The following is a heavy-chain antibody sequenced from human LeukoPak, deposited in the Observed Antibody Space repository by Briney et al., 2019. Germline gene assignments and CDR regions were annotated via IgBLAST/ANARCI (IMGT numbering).Heavy chain of an antibody. CDR1: GFTFSRYA. D-gene: IGHD3-3*01. CDR3: AKAHLNYDFWSDY. CDR2: TSRDGNRQ. J-gene: IGHJ4*02. Sequence: TGGSLRLSCAASGFTFSRYAMHWVRQAPGKGLEWVSVTSRDGNRQYYTDSVKGRFTISRDNSKNTLYLQMDSLKSEDTAVYYCAKAHLNYDFWSDYWGQGTLVTVSS. V-gene: IGHV3-30*04.